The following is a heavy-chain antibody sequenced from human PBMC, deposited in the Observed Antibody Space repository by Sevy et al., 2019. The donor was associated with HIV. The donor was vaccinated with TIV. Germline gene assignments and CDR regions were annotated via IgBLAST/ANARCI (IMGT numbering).Heavy chain of an antibody. V-gene: IGHV3-9*01. CDR1: GFTFDDYA. CDR2: ISWNSGSI. D-gene: IGHD3-22*01. Sequence: GGSLRLSCAVSGFTFDDYAMHWVRQAPGKGLEWVSGISWNSGSIGYAHSVKGRFTISRDNAKNSLYLQMNSLRAEDTALYYCAKARRVVVEGGAFDIWGQGTMVTVSS. CDR3: AKARRVVVEGGAFDI. J-gene: IGHJ3*02.